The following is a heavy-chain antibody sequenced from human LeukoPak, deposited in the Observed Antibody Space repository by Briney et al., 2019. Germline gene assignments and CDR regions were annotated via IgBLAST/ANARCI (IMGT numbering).Heavy chain of an antibody. CDR1: GFTFGDYA. V-gene: IGHV3-23*01. CDR3: AKDGARDGYNYPDY. D-gene: IGHD5-24*01. J-gene: IGHJ4*02. CDR2: ISGSGDFT. Sequence: PGGSLRLSCTASGFTFGDYAMSWFRQAPGKGLEWVSDISGSGDFTYYADSVKGRFTISRDKSKNTLYLQMNSLRAEDTAVYYCAKDGARDGYNYPDYWGQGTLVTVSS.